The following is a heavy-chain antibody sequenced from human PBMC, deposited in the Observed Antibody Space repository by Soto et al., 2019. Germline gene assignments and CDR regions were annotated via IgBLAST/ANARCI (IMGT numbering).Heavy chain of an antibody. D-gene: IGHD2-8*01. J-gene: IGHJ6*02. Sequence: SETLSLTCAVSGGSISSSSWWSWVRQPPGKGLEWIGEIYHSGSTNYNPSLKSRVTISVDKSKNQFSLKLSSVTAADTAVYYCARFGSGVYATYGMDVWGQGTTVTVSS. CDR2: IYHSGST. CDR3: ARFGSGVYATYGMDV. V-gene: IGHV4-4*02. CDR1: GGSISSSSW.